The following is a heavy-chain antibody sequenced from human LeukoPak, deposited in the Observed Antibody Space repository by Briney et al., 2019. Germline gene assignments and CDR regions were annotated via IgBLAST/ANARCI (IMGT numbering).Heavy chain of an antibody. J-gene: IGHJ3*02. CDR2: IYSGGST. CDR3: ARDYSYGYKDAFDI. Sequence: GGSLRLSCAASGFTVSSNYMSWVRQAPGKGLEWASVIYSGGSTYYADSVKGRFTISRDNSKNTLYLQMNSLRAEDTAVYYCARDYSYGYKDAFDIWGQGTMVTVSS. D-gene: IGHD5-18*01. V-gene: IGHV3-53*01. CDR1: GFTVSSNY.